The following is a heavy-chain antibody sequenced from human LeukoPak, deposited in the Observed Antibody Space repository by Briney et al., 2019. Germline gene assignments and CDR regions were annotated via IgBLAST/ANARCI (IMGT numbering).Heavy chain of an antibody. V-gene: IGHV4-4*02. D-gene: IGHD6-13*01. CDR3: ARLIAAAGTQGNWFDP. CDR2: MYNRGTG. Sequence: PSETLSLTCAVSGASITSHPWNWVRQPPGKGLEWIGEMYNRGTGTYKPSLRSRVTVFFDESKNHFSLKLNSVTAADTAVYYCARLIAAAGTQGNWFDPWGQGTLVTVSS. CDR1: GASITSHPW. J-gene: IGHJ5*02.